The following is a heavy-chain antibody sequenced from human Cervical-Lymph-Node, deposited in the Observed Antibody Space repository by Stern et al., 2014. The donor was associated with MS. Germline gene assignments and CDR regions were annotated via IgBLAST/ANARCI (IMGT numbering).Heavy chain of an antibody. CDR3: AHRITSTDYYYGMDV. CDR2: LYWDDDK. Sequence: ESGPTLVKPTQTLTLTCTFSGFSLDTTGVGVGWIRQPPGKALEWLALLYWDDDKRYSPSLKSRLTITKDTSKNQVVLTMTNMDPVDTATYYCAHRITSTDYYYGMDVWGQGTTVTVSS. J-gene: IGHJ6*02. V-gene: IGHV2-5*02. D-gene: IGHD5-24*01. CDR1: GFSLDTTGVG.